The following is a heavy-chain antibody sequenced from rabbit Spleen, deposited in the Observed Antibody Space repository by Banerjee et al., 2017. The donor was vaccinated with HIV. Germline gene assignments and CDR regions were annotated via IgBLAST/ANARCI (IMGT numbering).Heavy chain of an antibody. V-gene: IGHV1S7*01. D-gene: IGHD6-1*01. J-gene: IGHJ4*01. CDR3: ARGPPYAGYAGYGYVYLNL. CDR1: GFDFSNYY. Sequence: QLKESGGGLVQPGGSLKLSCKASGFDFSNYYMSWVRQAPGKGLEWIGYIDPVFGSTYSASWVNGRFTISTHNAQNTLFLQLNSLTAADTATYFCARGPPYAGYAGYGYVYLNLWGPGTLVTVS. CDR2: IDPVFGST.